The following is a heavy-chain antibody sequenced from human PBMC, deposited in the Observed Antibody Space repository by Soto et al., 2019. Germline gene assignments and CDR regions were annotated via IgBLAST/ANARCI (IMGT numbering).Heavy chain of an antibody. J-gene: IGHJ5*02. CDR2: ISAYNGNK. V-gene: IGHV1-18*01. D-gene: IGHD2-2*02. CDR3: AREAQLGYCSSTSCYSWFDP. CDR1: GYTFTSYG. Sequence: ASVKVSCKASGYTFTSYGISWVRQAPGQGLEWMGWISAYNGNKNYAQKLQGRVTMTTDTSTSTAYMELRSLRSDDTAVYYCAREAQLGYCSSTSCYSWFDPWGQGTLVTVSS.